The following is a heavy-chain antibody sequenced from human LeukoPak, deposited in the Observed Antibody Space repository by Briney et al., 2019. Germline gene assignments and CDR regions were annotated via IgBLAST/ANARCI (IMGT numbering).Heavy chain of an antibody. D-gene: IGHD4-23*01. CDR2: IDPSDSYT. CDR1: GYSFINYW. J-gene: IGHJ1*01. V-gene: IGHV5-10-1*04. Sequence: GESLRISCKGSGYSFINYWISWVRQMPGKGLEWMGRIDPSDSYTNYSPSFQGQVTISADKSISTAYLQWSSLKASDTAMYYCATIYGGNSEYFQHWGQGTLVTVSS. CDR3: ATIYGGNSEYFQH.